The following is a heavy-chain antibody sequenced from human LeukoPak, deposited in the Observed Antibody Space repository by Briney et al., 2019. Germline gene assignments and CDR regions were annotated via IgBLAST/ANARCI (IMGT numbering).Heavy chain of an antibody. CDR3: AVEGYCSGGSCYTNWFDP. J-gene: IGHJ5*02. CDR2: ISSSGTTM. Sequence: PGGSLRLSCAASGFTFSSYSMNWVRQAPGKGLDWVSYISSSGTTMYYADSVKGRFTISRDNAKNSLYLQMNSLRDEDTAAYYCAVEGYCSGGSCYTNWFDPWGQGTLVTVSS. CDR1: GFTFSSYS. V-gene: IGHV3-48*02. D-gene: IGHD2-15*01.